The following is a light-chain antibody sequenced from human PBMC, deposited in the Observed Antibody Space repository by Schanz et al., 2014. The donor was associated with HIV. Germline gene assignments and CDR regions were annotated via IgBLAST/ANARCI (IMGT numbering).Light chain of an antibody. Sequence: QSALTQPRSVSGSPGQSVTISCIGTSSDVGGYNYVSWYQQHPGKAPKLMIYDVSKRPSGVPDRFSGSKSGNTASLAITGLQAADEADYYCQSYDNNLSGWVFGGGTKLTVL. CDR2: DVS. J-gene: IGLJ3*02. CDR3: QSYDNNLSGWV. CDR1: SSDVGGYNY. V-gene: IGLV2-11*01.